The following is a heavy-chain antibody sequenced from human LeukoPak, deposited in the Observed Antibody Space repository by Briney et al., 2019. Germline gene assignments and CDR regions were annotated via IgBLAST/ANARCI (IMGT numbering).Heavy chain of an antibody. D-gene: IGHD2-2*01. CDR2: IYYSGIT. CDR1: SGSISSSSYY. V-gene: IGHV4-39*01. Sequence: SETLSLTCTVASGSISSSSYYWGWIRQPPGKGLEWIGSIYYSGITYYNPSLQSRVTISVDTSKNPFSLKLSSVTAADTAVYYCARGMVPDYFDYWGQGTLVTVSS. CDR3: ARGMVPDYFDY. J-gene: IGHJ4*02.